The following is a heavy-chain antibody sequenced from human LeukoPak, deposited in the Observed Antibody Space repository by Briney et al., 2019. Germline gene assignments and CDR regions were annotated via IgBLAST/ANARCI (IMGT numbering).Heavy chain of an antibody. CDR3: ARGGLRYFDSAYFDY. Sequence: ASVKVSCKASGYTFTSYGISWVRQAPGQGLEWMGWISAYNGNTNYAQKLQGRVTMTTDTSTSTAYMELRSLRSDDTAVYYCARGGLRYFDSAYFDYWGQGTLVTVSS. J-gene: IGHJ4*02. D-gene: IGHD3-9*01. CDR1: GYTFTSYG. CDR2: ISAYNGNT. V-gene: IGHV1-18*01.